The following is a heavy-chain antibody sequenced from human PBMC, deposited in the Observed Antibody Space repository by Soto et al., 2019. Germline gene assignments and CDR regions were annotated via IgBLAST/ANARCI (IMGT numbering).Heavy chain of an antibody. J-gene: IGHJ5*01. D-gene: IGHD2-15*01. CDR2: ISTTSFII. CDR1: GFRFSTYN. CDR3: ARDRCYDGTCYSASDS. V-gene: IGHV3-48*02. Sequence: GGSLRLSCAASGFRFSTYNMDWVRQAPGKGPEWIAHISTTSFIIYYADSVKGRFTISRDNDRNSLYPEMNSLRDEDTAVYYCARDRCYDGTCYSASDSWGQGTLVTVSS.